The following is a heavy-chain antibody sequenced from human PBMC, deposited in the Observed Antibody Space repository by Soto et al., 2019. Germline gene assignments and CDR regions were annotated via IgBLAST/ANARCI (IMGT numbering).Heavy chain of an antibody. V-gene: IGHV1-3*04. J-gene: IGHJ4*02. CDR2: INTANGNT. D-gene: IGHD2-15*01. CDR1: GYTFTSYA. Sequence: QVQLVQSGTEVKKPGASVKVSCKASGYTFTSYAVHWVRQAPGQRLEWMGWINTANGNTKYSQNFQGRVTITRDTSASTAYMELSSLRSEDTAVYCCARGTCSGGSCYSFHFDYWGQGTLVTVSS. CDR3: ARGTCSGGSCYSFHFDY.